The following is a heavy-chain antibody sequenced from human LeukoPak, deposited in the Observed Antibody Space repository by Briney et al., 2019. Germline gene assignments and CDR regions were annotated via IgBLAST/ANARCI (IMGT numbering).Heavy chain of an antibody. V-gene: IGHV7-4-1*02. CDR1: GYTFTSYA. CDR3: ARSLSGGYSYGVFDY. Sequence: ASVKVSCKASGYTFTSYAMNWVRQAPGQGLEWMGWINTNTGNPTYAQGFTGRFVFSLDTSVSTAYLQISSLKAEDTAVYYCARSLSGGYSYGVFDYWGQGTLVTVSS. D-gene: IGHD5-18*01. CDR2: INTNTGNP. J-gene: IGHJ4*02.